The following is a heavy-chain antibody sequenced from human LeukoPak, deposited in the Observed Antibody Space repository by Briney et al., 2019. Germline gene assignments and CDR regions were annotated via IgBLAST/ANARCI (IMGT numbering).Heavy chain of an antibody. CDR2: IYHSGST. D-gene: IGHD1-14*01. J-gene: IGHJ4*02. CDR1: GYSISSGYY. V-gene: IGHV4-38-2*02. Sequence: SETLSLTCTVSGYSISSGYYWGWIRQPPGKGLEWIGSIYHSGSTYYNPSLKSRVTISVDTSKNQFSLKLSSVTAADTAVYYCARGNLVWYYFDYWGQGTLVTVSS. CDR3: ARGNLVWYYFDY.